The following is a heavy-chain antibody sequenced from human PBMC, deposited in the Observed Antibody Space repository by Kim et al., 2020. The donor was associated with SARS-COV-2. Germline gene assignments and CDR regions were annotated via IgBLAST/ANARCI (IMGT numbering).Heavy chain of an antibody. CDR1: GFTFGDYT. D-gene: IGHD6-6*01. CDR2: ITCDGGP. CDR3: GTDASSSIDSWYLDL. J-gene: IGHJ2*01. V-gene: IGHV3-43*01. Sequence: GGSLRLSCAAAGFTFGDYTMHWVRQAPGKGLEWVSPITCDGGPSYADAVEGRFTVSSDNSNNFLYLQMNSLRTEDTAFYYCGTDASSSIDSWYLDLRGRGTLVTVSS.